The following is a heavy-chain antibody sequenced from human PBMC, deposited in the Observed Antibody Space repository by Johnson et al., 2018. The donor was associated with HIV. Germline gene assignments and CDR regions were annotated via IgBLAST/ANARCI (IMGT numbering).Heavy chain of an antibody. J-gene: IGHJ3*02. CDR1: GFTFSSYG. CDR2: ISYDGSNR. CDR3: ASREPYYYDSSGYLAFDI. D-gene: IGHD3-22*01. Sequence: QMLLVESGGGVVQPGRSLRLSCAASGFTFSSYGMHWVRQAPGKGLEWVAVISYDGSNRYYTESVKGRFTISRDNSENTLYLQMNSLRAEDTAVYYCASREPYYYDSSGYLAFDIWGQGTMVTVSS. V-gene: IGHV3-30*03.